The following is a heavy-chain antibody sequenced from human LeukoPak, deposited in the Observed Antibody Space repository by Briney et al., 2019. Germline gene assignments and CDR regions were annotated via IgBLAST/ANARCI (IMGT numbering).Heavy chain of an antibody. Sequence: SETLSLTCTVSGGSISSSSYYWGWIRQPPGKGLEWIGRIYYSGSTYYNPSLKSRVTISVDTSKNQFSLKLSSVTAADTAVYYCARHSDSSGYYFDYWGQGTLVTVSS. J-gene: IGHJ4*02. CDR3: ARHSDSSGYYFDY. CDR2: IYYSGST. CDR1: GGSISSSSYY. V-gene: IGHV4-39*01. D-gene: IGHD3-22*01.